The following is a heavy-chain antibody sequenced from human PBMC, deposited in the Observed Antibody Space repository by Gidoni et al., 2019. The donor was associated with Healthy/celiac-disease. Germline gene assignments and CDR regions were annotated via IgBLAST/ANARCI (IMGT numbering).Heavy chain of an antibody. CDR3: AKARGGRSGYSYFDY. J-gene: IGHJ4*02. CDR2: ISGSGGST. D-gene: IGHD3-3*01. V-gene: IGHV3-23*01. Sequence: EVQLLESGGGLVQPGGSLRLPCAASGFTFNTYAMHWVRQAPGKGLEWVSAISGSGGSTYYADSVKGRFTISRDNSKNTLYLQMNSLRAEDTAVYYCAKARGGRSGYSYFDYWGQGTLVTVSS. CDR1: GFTFNTYA.